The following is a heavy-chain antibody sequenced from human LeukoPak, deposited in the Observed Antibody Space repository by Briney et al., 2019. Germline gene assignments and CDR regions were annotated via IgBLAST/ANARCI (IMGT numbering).Heavy chain of an antibody. J-gene: IGHJ4*02. CDR1: GGSISSSSYY. V-gene: IGHV4-39*01. D-gene: IGHD6-19*01. CDR2: IYYSGST. Sequence: SETLSLTCTVSGGSISSSSYYWGWIRQPPGKGLEWSGSIYYSGSTYYNPSLKSRVTISVDTSKNQFSLKLSSVTAADTAVYYCARHVRSGWSYYFDYWGQGTLVTVSS. CDR3: ARHVRSGWSYYFDY.